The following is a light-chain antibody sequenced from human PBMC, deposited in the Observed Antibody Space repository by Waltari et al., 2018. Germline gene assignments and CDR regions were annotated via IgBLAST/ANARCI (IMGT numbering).Light chain of an antibody. V-gene: IGLV2-14*03. CDR3: SSYTSSSTYVL. CDR2: DVS. Sequence: QSALPQPASVSGSPGQSIPIPCTGTAKDIGGYNYVSWYQQHPGLAPKLMIYDVSNRPSGVSNRFSGSKSGNTASLTISGLQAEDEADYYCSSYTSSSTYVLFGGGTKLTVL. CDR1: AKDIGGYNY. J-gene: IGLJ2*01.